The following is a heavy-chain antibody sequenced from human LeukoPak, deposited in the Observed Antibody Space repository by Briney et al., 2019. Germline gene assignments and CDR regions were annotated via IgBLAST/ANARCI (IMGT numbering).Heavy chain of an antibody. J-gene: IGHJ6*03. Sequence: GGSLRLSCVASGFTFSSYGMHWVRQAPGKGLEWVAFIRYDGSNKYYADSVKGRFTISRDNSKNTLYLQMNSLRAEDTAVYYCAKDGQYSSSTYYYYYMDVWGKGTTVTVSS. CDR2: IRYDGSNK. CDR1: GFTFSSYG. V-gene: IGHV3-30*02. D-gene: IGHD6-6*01. CDR3: AKDGQYSSSTYYYYYMDV.